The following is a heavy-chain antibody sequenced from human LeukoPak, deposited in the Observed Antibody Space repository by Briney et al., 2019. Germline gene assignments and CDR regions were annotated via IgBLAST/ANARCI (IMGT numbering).Heavy chain of an antibody. CDR3: ARALFYYDSSGILDY. V-gene: IGHV4-59*01. CDR1: GGSISSFY. D-gene: IGHD3-22*01. Sequence: PSETLSLTCTVSGGSISSFYWSWVRQPPGKGLEWIGYIFYSGSTNYNPTLKSRVTISVDTSKNQFSLKLSSVTAADTAVYYCARALFYYDSSGILDYWGQGTLVTVSS. CDR2: IFYSGST. J-gene: IGHJ4*02.